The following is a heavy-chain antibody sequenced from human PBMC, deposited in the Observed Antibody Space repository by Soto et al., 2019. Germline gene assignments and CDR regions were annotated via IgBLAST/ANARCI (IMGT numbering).Heavy chain of an antibody. CDR3: ARSLWFGELP. Sequence: QITLKESGPTLVKPTQTLTLTCSFSGFSLSTTGVGVGWIRQSPGKALEWLAIIYWDNDKRYSPSLKSRVNITKDTSKNQVVLTVTNMDPVDTGTYDCARSLWFGELPWGQGALVTVSS. V-gene: IGHV2-5*02. J-gene: IGHJ5*02. D-gene: IGHD3-10*01. CDR1: GFSLSTTGVG. CDR2: IYWDNDK.